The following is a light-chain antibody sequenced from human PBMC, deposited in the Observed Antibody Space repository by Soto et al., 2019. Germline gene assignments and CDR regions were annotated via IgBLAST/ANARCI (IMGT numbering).Light chain of an antibody. Sequence: QSALTQPASVSGSPGQAITISCTGTSSDVGSYNLVSWYQQHPGKAPKLMIYEVSKRPSGVSNRFSGSKSGNTTSLTISGLQAEDEDDYYCCSYACSSTSHDVFGTGTKLTVL. J-gene: IGLJ1*01. CDR2: EVS. V-gene: IGLV2-23*02. CDR1: SSDVGSYNL. CDR3: CSYACSSTSHDV.